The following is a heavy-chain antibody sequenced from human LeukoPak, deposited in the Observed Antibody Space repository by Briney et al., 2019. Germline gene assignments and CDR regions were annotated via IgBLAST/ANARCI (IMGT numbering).Heavy chain of an antibody. J-gene: IGHJ4*02. Sequence: GASVKVSCKTSGYTFASYGLSWVRQAPGQGLEWMGWISAYTGNTFYAQKFQGRVTMTRNTSISTAYMELSSLRSEDTAVYYCARGLFLEWLLLDWGQGTLVTVSS. CDR1: GYTFASYG. CDR3: ARGLFLEWLLLD. V-gene: IGHV1-8*02. CDR2: ISAYTGNT. D-gene: IGHD3-3*01.